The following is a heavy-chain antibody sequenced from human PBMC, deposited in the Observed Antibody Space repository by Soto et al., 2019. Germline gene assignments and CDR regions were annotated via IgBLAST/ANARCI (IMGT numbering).Heavy chain of an antibody. CDR1: GAPITINY. CDR3: ARDAGGPYDH. V-gene: IGHV4-59*01. J-gene: IGHJ4*01. CDR2: IYYSGST. Sequence: SETLSLTCTVSGAPITINYWSWIRQAPGKGLEWIGYIYYSGSTTYNPSLKSRVTMSADTSKDQFSLKLNSVTAADTAVYYCARDAGGPYDHWGSGILVTVSS. D-gene: IGHD2-15*01.